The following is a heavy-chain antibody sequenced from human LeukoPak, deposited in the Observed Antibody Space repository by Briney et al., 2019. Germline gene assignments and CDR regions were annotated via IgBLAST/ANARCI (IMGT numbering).Heavy chain of an antibody. V-gene: IGHV4-39*01. CDR1: GGSISSRSHF. CDR3: ASLIRGVIIEVFDY. CDR2: IYYSGST. D-gene: IGHD3-10*01. Sequence: SETLSLTCTVSGGSISSRSHFWGWIRQPPGKGLEWFGSIYYSGSTDYNPSLKSRVTISVDTSKNQFSLKLRSVTAADTAVYYCASLIRGVIIEVFDYWGQGSLVTVSS. J-gene: IGHJ4*02.